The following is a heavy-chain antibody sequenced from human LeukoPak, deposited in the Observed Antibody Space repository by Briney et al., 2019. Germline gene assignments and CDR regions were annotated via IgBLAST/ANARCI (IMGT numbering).Heavy chain of an antibody. CDR3: ATGWIHQSEGFAY. V-gene: IGHV1-2*02. Sequence: GASVKVSCKASGYTFTGYYMHWVRQAPGQGLEWMGWINPTSGGTKYEQKFQGRVTMTRDTSISTAYMELSRLRSDDTAVYYCATGWIHQSEGFAYWGQGTLVTVSS. D-gene: IGHD5-18*01. J-gene: IGHJ4*02. CDR2: INPTSGGT. CDR1: GYTFTGYY.